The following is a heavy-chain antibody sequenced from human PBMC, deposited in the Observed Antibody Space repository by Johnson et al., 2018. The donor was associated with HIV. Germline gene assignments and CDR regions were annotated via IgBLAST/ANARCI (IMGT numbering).Heavy chain of an antibody. J-gene: IGHJ3*02. V-gene: IGHV3-74*01. CDR1: GFAFRTYW. CDR3: ARDRRLADAFDI. Sequence: VQLVESGGGLVQPGGSLRLSCAASGFAFRTYWLVWVRQAPGKGLVWVSRINSAGSSTCYADSVTARLTISRDNAKNTLYLTMNSLRAEDTAVYYCARDRRLADAFDIWGQGTMVTVSS. CDR2: INSAGSST. D-gene: IGHD5-12*01.